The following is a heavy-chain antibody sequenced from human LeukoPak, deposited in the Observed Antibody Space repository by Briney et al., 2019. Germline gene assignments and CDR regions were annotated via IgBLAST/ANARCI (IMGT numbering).Heavy chain of an antibody. CDR1: GYTFTSYG. Sequence: GASVKDSCKASGYTFTSYGISWVRQAPGQRLEWMGWISAYNGNTNYAQKRQGRVTMTTDTSTSTAYMELRSLRSDDTAVYYCARELPGGYGDPYWYFDLWGRGTLVTVSS. CDR2: ISAYNGNT. CDR3: ARELPGGYGDPYWYFDL. V-gene: IGHV1-18*01. D-gene: IGHD4-17*01. J-gene: IGHJ2*01.